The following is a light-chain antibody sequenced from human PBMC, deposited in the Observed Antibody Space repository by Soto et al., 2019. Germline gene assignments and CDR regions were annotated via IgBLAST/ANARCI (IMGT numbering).Light chain of an antibody. CDR3: SSYTNINTRACV. J-gene: IGLJ1*01. V-gene: IGLV2-14*01. CDR1: SGDIGSYNR. Sequence: QSALTQPASVSGSPGQSITISCTGTSGDIGSYNRVSWYQQHPGKAPKLIIYEVTDPPSGVSNRFSGSKSGNTAPLTISGLQAEDGAEYYCSSYTNINTRACVFGTGTKLTVL. CDR2: EVT.